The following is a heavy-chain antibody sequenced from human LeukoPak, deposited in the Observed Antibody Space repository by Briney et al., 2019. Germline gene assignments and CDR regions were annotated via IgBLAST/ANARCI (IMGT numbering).Heavy chain of an antibody. V-gene: IGHV3-74*01. CDR3: ARGDLYSYGPLGY. CDR1: GFTFSSYW. D-gene: IGHD5-18*01. CDR2: TNSAGSST. J-gene: IGHJ4*02. Sequence: GVSLRLSCAASGFTFSSYWMHWVRQAPGKGLVWVSRTNSAGSSTSYADSVKGRFTISRDNTKNTLWLQMNSLRAEDTAVYYCARGDLYSYGPLGYWGQGTLVSVSS.